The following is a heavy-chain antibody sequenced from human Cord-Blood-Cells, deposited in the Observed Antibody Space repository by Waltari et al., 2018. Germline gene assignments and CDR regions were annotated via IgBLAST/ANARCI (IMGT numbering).Heavy chain of an antibody. J-gene: IGHJ4*02. CDR2: ISAYNGNT. CDR3: ARTDGSGSYYDFFDY. D-gene: IGHD3-10*01. Sequence: QVQLVQSGAEVKKPGASVKVSCKPPGYTFTSYGISRVRQAPGQGLEWMGWISAYNGNTNYAQKLQGRVTMTTDTATSTAYMELRSLRSDDTAVYYCARTDGSGSYYDFFDYWGQGTLVTVSS. V-gene: IGHV1-18*04. CDR1: GYTFTSYG.